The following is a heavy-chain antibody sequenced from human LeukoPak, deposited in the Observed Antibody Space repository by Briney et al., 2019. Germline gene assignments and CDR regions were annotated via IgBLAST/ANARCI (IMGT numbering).Heavy chain of an antibody. D-gene: IGHD2-2*01. CDR3: ARARPPCSSTSCYALVVGFDY. CDR2: INSDGSST. J-gene: IGHJ4*02. V-gene: IGHV3-74*01. Sequence: GGSLRLSCVASGFTFSSYWMHWVRQAPGKGLVWVSRINSDGSSTSYADSVKSRFTISRDNAKNTLYLQMNSLRAEDTAVYYCARARPPCSSTSCYALVVGFDYWGQGTLVTVSS. CDR1: GFTFSSYW.